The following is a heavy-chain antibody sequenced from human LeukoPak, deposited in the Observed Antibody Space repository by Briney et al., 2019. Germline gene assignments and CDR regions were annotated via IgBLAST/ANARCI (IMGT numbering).Heavy chain of an antibody. V-gene: IGHV4-34*01. Sequence: PSETLSLTCAVYGGSFSGYYWSWIRQPPGKGLEWIGEINHSGSTNYNPSLKSRVTISVDTSKNQFSLKLSSVTAADTAVYYCRVSVPRGWYGISSYYYYMDVWGKGTTVTISS. D-gene: IGHD6-19*01. CDR1: GGSFSGYY. CDR3: RVSVPRGWYGISSYYYYMDV. CDR2: INHSGST. J-gene: IGHJ6*03.